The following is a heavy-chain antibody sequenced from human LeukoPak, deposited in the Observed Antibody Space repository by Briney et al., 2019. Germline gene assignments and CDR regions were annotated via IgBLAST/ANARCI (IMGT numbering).Heavy chain of an antibody. D-gene: IGHD3-9*01. V-gene: IGHV3-23*01. CDR2: ISGSGGST. J-gene: IGHJ4*02. CDR3: AHILTGYSPTPDVDY. Sequence: GGSLRLSCAASGFTFSSYAMSWVRQAPGKGLEWVSAISGSGGSTYYADSVKGRFTISRDNSKNTLYLQMNSLRAEDTAVYYCAHILTGYSPTPDVDYWGQGTLVTVSS. CDR1: GFTFSSYA.